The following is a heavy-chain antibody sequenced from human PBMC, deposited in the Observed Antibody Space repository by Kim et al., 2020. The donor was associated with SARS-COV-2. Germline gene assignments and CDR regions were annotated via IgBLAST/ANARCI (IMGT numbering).Heavy chain of an antibody. D-gene: IGHD3-10*02. CDR2: ISNSSSYT. Sequence: GGSLRLSCAASGFTFSDYYMRWIRQAPGKGLEWVSYISNSSSYTNYADSVKGRFTISRDNAKNSLYLQMNSLRAEDTAVYYCARGHYYVRYAFDICGQGTMVTVSS. CDR1: GFTFSDYY. J-gene: IGHJ3*02. CDR3: ARGHYYVRYAFDI. V-gene: IGHV3-11*05.